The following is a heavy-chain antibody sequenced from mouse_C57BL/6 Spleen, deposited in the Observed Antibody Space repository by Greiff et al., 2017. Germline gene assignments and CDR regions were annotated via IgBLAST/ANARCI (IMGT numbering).Heavy chain of an antibody. Sequence: VQLQQPGAELVKPGASVKLSCKASGYTFTSYWMQWVKQRPGQGLEWIGEIDPSDSYTNYNKKFKGKATLTVDTSSSTAYMQLSSLTSEDSAVYYCAREETAQADYWGQGTTRTVSS. CDR1: GYTFTSYW. V-gene: IGHV1-50*01. D-gene: IGHD3-2*02. CDR3: AREETAQADY. J-gene: IGHJ2*01. CDR2: IDPSDSYT.